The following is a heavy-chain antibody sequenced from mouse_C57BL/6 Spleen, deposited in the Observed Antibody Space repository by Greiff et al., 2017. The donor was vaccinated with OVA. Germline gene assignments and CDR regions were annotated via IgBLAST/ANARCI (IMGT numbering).Heavy chain of an antibody. CDR1: GFTFSSYG. J-gene: IGHJ1*03. V-gene: IGHV5-6*02. CDR2: ISSGGSYT. CDR3: AKKGENGYFEV. Sequence: EVKLLESGGDLVKPGGSLKLSCAASGFTFSSYGMSWVRQTPDKRLEWVATISSGGSYTYYPDSVKGRFTISRDKAKNTLYLQMSSLKSGDTAMYYCAKKGENGYFEVWGTGATVTVAS.